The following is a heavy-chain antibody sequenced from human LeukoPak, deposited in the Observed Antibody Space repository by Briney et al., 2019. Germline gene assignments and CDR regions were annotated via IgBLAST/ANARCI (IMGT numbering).Heavy chain of an antibody. V-gene: IGHV4-34*01. CDR2: MYHNGST. CDR1: GGSFSGYY. Sequence: SETLSLTCAVYGGSFSGYYWGWIRQPPGKGLEWIGSMYHNGSTYYNPSLKSRVTISVDTSKNQFSLKLTSVTAADTAVYYCARGPYKYDGSGAFDIWGQGTMVTVSS. CDR3: ARGPYKYDGSGAFDI. J-gene: IGHJ3*02. D-gene: IGHD3-22*01.